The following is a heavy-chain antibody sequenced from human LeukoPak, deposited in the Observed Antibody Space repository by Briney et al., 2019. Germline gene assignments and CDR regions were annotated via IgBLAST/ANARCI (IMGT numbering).Heavy chain of an antibody. CDR1: GFTFSSYA. D-gene: IGHD3-22*01. V-gene: IGHV3-23*01. CDR3: AKDTAVDYYYDSSGYSGVDY. Sequence: GGSLRLPCGASGFTFSSYAMIWVRQAPGKGLEWVSGISGSGGSTYYAESVKGRFTISRDNSKNTLYLQMNSLRAEDTAVYYCAKDTAVDYYYDSSGYSGVDYWGQGTLVTVSS. J-gene: IGHJ4*02. CDR2: ISGSGGST.